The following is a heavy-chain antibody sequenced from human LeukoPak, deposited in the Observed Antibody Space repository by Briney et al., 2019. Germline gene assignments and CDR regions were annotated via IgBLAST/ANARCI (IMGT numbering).Heavy chain of an antibody. CDR1: GFTFSSYI. D-gene: IGHD3-10*01. CDR3: ARDRVEVRGVYYYYGMDV. CDR2: ISSSSSYI. Sequence: GGSLRLSCAASGFTFSSYIMNWVRQAPGKGLEWVSSISSSSSYIYYADSVKGRFTISRDNAKNSLYLQMNSLRAEDTAVYYCARDRVEVRGVYYYYGMDVWGQGTTVTVSS. V-gene: IGHV3-21*01. J-gene: IGHJ6*02.